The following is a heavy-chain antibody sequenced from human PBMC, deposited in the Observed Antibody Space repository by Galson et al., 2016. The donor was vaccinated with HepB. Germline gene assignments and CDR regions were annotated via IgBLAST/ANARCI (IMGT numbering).Heavy chain of an antibody. J-gene: IGHJ4*01. CDR3: ARGGMFCAGDCYDF. CDR1: GGTFSSYT. V-gene: IGHV1-69*13. Sequence: SVKVSCKASGGTFSSYTFNWVRQAPGQGLEWVGGITPIFDSTKFGEKFQDRVTITADESTSTVFMELGSLSSEDTAVYYCARGGMFCAGDCYDFWGHGTLLSVSS. CDR2: ITPIFDST. D-gene: IGHD2-21*01.